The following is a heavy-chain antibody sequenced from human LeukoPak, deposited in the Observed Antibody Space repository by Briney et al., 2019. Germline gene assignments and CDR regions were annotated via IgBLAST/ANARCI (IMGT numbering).Heavy chain of an antibody. CDR2: ISSSGSTI. J-gene: IGHJ4*02. Sequence: GGSLRLSCAASGFSFTSYEMNWVRQAPGEGLEWVSYISSSGSTIYYAESVKGRFTISRDNSRNSLYLQMNSLRAEDTAVYYCARAGQWLTYFDYWGQGTLVTVSS. D-gene: IGHD6-19*01. CDR1: GFSFTSYE. CDR3: ARAGQWLTYFDY. V-gene: IGHV3-48*03.